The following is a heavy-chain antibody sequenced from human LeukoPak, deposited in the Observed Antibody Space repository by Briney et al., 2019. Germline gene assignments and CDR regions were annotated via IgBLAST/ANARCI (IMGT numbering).Heavy chain of an antibody. Sequence: PGGSLRLSCAASGFSFSSSAMHWVRQAPGKGLDWVAFIHYDGNNKYYADSVKGRFTISRDNSKNTVYLQMNSLRPEDTAVYYCAARRLTVTTEIDYWGQGTLVIVSS. CDR2: IHYDGNNK. CDR1: GFSFSSSA. D-gene: IGHD4-17*01. CDR3: AARRLTVTTEIDY. J-gene: IGHJ4*02. V-gene: IGHV3-30*02.